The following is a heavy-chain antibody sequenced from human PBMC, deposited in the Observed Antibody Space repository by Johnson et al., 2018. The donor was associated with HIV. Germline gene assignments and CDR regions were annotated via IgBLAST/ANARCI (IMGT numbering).Heavy chain of an antibody. V-gene: IGHV3-9*01. Sequence: VQLVESGGGLVQPGRSLRLSCAASGFTFDDYAMHWVRQAPGKGLEWVSGISWHSGSIGYADSVKGRFTISRDNAQNSLYLKMNSLRAEDTDLDYWAQDRDLAAAGKDAFDIWGQGKMVPVSS. CDR1: GFTFDDYA. CDR2: ISWHSGSI. CDR3: AQDRDLAAAGKDAFDI. J-gene: IGHJ3*02. D-gene: IGHD6-13*01.